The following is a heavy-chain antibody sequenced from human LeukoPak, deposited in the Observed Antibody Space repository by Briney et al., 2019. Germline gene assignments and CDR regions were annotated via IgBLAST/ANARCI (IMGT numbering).Heavy chain of an antibody. CDR3: AKQARYYDILTGYGNYYYMDV. CDR2: IYYSGST. D-gene: IGHD3-9*01. V-gene: IGHV4-59*01. CDR1: GGSISSYY. J-gene: IGHJ6*03. Sequence: SETLSLTCTVSGGSISSYYWSWIRQPPGKGLEWIGYIYYSGSTNYNPSLKSRVTISVDTSKNQFSLKLSSVTAADTAVYYCAKQARYYDILTGYGNYYYMDVWGKGTTVTISS.